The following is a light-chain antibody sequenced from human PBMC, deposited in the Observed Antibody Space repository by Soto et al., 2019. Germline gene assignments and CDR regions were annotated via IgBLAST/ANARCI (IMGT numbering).Light chain of an antibody. Sequence: QSALTQPPSVSGSPGQSVTISCTRTSIDFVSYNRVSWYQQSPGSAPKLLIYEVRNRPSGVPDRFSGSKSGNTASLTISGLQTADEANYFCSLYTSDNTYVFGAGTKVTVL. V-gene: IGLV2-18*01. CDR1: SIDFVSYNR. CDR2: EVR. CDR3: SLYTSDNTYV. J-gene: IGLJ1*01.